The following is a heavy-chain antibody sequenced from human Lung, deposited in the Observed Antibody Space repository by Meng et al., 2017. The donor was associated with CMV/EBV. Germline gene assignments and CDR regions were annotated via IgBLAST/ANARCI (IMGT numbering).Heavy chain of an antibody. CDR1: GFTFSSYS. Sequence: GESLKISCAASGFTFSSYSMNWVRQAPGKGLEWVSSISSSSSYIYYADSVKGRFTISRDNAKNSLYLQMNSLRAEDTAVYYCALSDDFWSGFRLGPFDYWGQGTLVTVSS. CDR3: ALSDDFWSGFRLGPFDY. V-gene: IGHV3-21*01. J-gene: IGHJ4*02. CDR2: ISSSSSYI. D-gene: IGHD3-3*01.